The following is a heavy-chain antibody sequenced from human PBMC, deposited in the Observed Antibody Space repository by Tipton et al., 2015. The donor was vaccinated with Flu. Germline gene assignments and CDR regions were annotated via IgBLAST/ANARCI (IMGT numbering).Heavy chain of an antibody. J-gene: IGHJ4*02. CDR2: ISATGGGT. CDR3: AKGGHKRGYYDNGGYYFSVFDS. V-gene: IGHV3-23*01. CDR1: GFSFNKYA. D-gene: IGHD3-22*01. Sequence: SLRLSCAASGFSFNKYAMGWVRQAPGKGLEWVAAISATGGGTYYADSVEGRLTISRDNSKYTLSLEMDSLRVDDTAVYFCAKGGHKRGYYDNGGYYFSVFDSWGQGILVTVSS.